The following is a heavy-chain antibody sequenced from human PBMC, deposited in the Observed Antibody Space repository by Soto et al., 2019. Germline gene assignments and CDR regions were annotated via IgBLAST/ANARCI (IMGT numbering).Heavy chain of an antibody. CDR1: SGSISISDHY. CDR3: ARGKMATSQGWKLYFDY. CDR2: IYYSGST. J-gene: IGHJ4*02. D-gene: IGHD5-12*01. Sequence: TLSLTCTVSSGSISISDHYWNWIRQHPGKGLEWIGYIYYSGSTYYNPSLESRITISVDTSKNQFSLKLSSVSAADTAVYYCARGKMATSQGWKLYFDYWGRGTLVTVSS. V-gene: IGHV4-31*03.